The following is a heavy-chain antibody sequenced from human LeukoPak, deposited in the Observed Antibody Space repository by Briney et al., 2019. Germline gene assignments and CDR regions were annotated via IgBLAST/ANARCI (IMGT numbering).Heavy chain of an antibody. Sequence: SSETLSLTCAVSGGSFSGYYWSWIRQPPGKGLEWIGEINHSGSTNYNPSLKSRVTISVDTSKNQYSLKLSSVTAADTAVYYCASYSGNYDWFDPWGQGTLVTASS. CDR1: GGSFSGYY. CDR3: ASYSGNYDWFDP. CDR2: INHSGST. V-gene: IGHV4-34*01. J-gene: IGHJ5*02. D-gene: IGHD1-26*01.